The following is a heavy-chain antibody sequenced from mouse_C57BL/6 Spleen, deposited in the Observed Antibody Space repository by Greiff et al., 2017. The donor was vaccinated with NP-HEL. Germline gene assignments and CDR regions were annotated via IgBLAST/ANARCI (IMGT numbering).Heavy chain of an antibody. D-gene: IGHD1-1*01. CDR1: GYAFTNYL. J-gene: IGHJ3*01. Sequence: QVQLQQSGAELVRPGTSVKVSCKASGYAFTNYLIEWVKQRPGQGLEWIGVINPGSGGTNYNEKFKGKATLTADKSSSTAYMQLSSLTSEDSAVYFCARHVYGSFFAYWGQGTLVTVSA. CDR3: ARHVYGSFFAY. V-gene: IGHV1-54*01. CDR2: INPGSGGT.